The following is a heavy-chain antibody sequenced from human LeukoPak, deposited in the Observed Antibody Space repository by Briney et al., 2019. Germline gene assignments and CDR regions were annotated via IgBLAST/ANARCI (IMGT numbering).Heavy chain of an antibody. CDR3: ARHLRGYNYVY. D-gene: IGHD5-18*01. CDR2: IYYSGST. J-gene: IGHJ4*02. CDR1: GDSISSYY. V-gene: IGHV4-59*08. Sequence: SETLSLSCTVSGDSISSYYWSWIRQPPGKGLEWIGYIYYSGSTNYNPSLKSRVTVSVDTSKNQFSLKLSSVTAADTAVYYCARHLRGYNYVYWGQGTLVTVSS.